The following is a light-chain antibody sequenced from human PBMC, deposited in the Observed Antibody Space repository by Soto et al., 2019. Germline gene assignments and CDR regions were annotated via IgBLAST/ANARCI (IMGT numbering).Light chain of an antibody. CDR2: GNS. J-gene: IGLJ2*01. V-gene: IGLV1-40*01. CDR1: SSNIGAGYD. Sequence: QLVLTQPPSVSGAPGQRVTISCTGSSSNIGAGYDVHWYQQLPGTAPKLLIYGNSNRPSGVPDRFSGSKFGTSASLAITGLQAEDEADYYCQSYDSSLSGWKVFGGGTKLTVL. CDR3: QSYDSSLSGWKV.